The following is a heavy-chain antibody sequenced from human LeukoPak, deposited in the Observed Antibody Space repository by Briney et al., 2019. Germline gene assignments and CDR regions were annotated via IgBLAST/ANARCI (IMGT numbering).Heavy chain of an antibody. CDR2: IYYSGST. J-gene: IGHJ6*02. V-gene: IGHV4-39*07. D-gene: IGHD2-15*01. CDR1: GGSIRSSSYY. Sequence: SETLSLTCTVPGGSIRSSSYYWGWIPKPPGKGWEWFGGIYYSGSTNYNPSLKSRVTISVDTSKNQFSLNLTSVTAADTAVYYCARESLTPQYCSGGSCYYYGMDVWGQGTAVTVSS. CDR3: ARESLTPQYCSGGSCYYYGMDV.